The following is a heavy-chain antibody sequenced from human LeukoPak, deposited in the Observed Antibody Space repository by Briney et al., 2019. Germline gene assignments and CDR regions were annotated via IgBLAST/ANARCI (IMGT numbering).Heavy chain of an antibody. J-gene: IGHJ4*02. V-gene: IGHV4-39*01. CDR2: IYYSGST. CDR3: ARHGYYGSGSHSDY. D-gene: IGHD3-10*01. CDR1: GGSISSSSYY. Sequence: PSETLSLTCTVSGGSISSSSYYWGWIRQPPGKGLEWIGSIYYSGSTYYNPSLKSRVTISVDTSKNQFSLKLSSVTAADTAVYYCARHGYYGSGSHSDYWGQGNPGHRLP.